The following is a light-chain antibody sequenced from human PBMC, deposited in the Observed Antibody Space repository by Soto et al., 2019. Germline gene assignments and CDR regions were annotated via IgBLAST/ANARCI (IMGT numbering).Light chain of an antibody. Sequence: QSALTQPASVSGSPGQSITISCTGTSSDVGSYNLVSWYQQHPGKAPKLMIYEGNERPSGVSNRFSGSKSGNTASLTISGRQAEDEADYYCCSDAGSSTWVFGGGTTLTV. J-gene: IGLJ3*02. CDR3: CSDAGSSTWV. CDR1: SSDVGSYNL. CDR2: EGN. V-gene: IGLV2-23*01.